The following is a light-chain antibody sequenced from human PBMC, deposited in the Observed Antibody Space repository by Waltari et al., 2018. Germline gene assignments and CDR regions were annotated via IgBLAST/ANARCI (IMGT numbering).Light chain of an antibody. V-gene: IGKV3-15*01. CDR2: GAS. J-gene: IGKJ2*01. Sequence: EIVMTQSPATLSVSPGERATLSCRASQSVSSKLAWYQQKPGQAPRLLILGASTRATGIPARFSGSGSGTEFTLTISSLQSEDFALYYCQQYNNWPPFTFGQGTKLEIK. CDR1: QSVSSK. CDR3: QQYNNWPPFT.